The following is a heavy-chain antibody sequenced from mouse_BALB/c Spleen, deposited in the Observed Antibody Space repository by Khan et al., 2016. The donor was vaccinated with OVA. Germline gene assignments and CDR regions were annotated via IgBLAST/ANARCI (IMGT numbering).Heavy chain of an antibody. CDR3: ARGALGD. J-gene: IGHJ3*01. CDR1: GYSFTSYY. Sequence: VQLKESGPELMKPGASVNISCKASGYSFTSYYIHWVRQSHRKSLEWIGYIDPFNGGTDYNQKFKGKATLTVDKSSSTAYMHLSSLPSEDSAFYYWARGALGDWGQGTLVTVSA. V-gene: IGHV1S135*01. CDR2: IDPFNGGT.